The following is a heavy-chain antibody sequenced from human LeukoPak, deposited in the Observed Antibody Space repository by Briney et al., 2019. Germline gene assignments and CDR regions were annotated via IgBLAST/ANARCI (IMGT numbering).Heavy chain of an antibody. D-gene: IGHD6-19*01. Sequence: SVKISCKASGGTFSSYAVSWVRQAPGQGLEWMGRIIPIFGTANYAQKFQGRVTITTDESTSTAYMELSSLRSEDTAVYYCARAGGAVAVQVGLDLRYWGQGTLVTVSS. CDR1: GGTFSSYA. CDR2: IIPIFGTA. V-gene: IGHV1-69*05. J-gene: IGHJ4*02. CDR3: ARAGGAVAVQVGLDLRY.